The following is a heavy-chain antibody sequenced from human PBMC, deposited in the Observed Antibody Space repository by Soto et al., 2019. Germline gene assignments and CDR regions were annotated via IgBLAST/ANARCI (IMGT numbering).Heavy chain of an antibody. V-gene: IGHV3-30*18. D-gene: IGHD6-19*01. Sequence: PGGSLRLSCAASGFTFSSYGMHWVRQAPGKGLEWVAVISYDGSNKYYADSVKGRFTISRDNSKNTLYLQMNSLRAEDTAVYYCAKGGKAVAIVQNPRNYYYYYGMDVWGQGTTVTVSS. J-gene: IGHJ6*02. CDR3: AKGGKAVAIVQNPRNYYYYYGMDV. CDR1: GFTFSSYG. CDR2: ISYDGSNK.